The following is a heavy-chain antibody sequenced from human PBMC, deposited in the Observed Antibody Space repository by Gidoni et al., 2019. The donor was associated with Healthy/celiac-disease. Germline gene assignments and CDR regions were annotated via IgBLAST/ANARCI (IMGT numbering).Heavy chain of an antibody. CDR2: IYYSGST. J-gene: IGHJ4*02. Sequence: QLPLQESGPGLVKPSEPLSLTCTVSGGSFSRSSYSLGWIRQPPGKGLEWMGSIYYSGSTYYNPSLKSRVTIAVDTSKNQCALKLSSVTAADTAVYYCARRPVEYCSSTSCQGGYFDYWGQGTLVTVSS. CDR3: ARRPVEYCSSTSCQGGYFDY. D-gene: IGHD2-2*01. CDR1: GGSFSRSSYS. V-gene: IGHV4-39*01.